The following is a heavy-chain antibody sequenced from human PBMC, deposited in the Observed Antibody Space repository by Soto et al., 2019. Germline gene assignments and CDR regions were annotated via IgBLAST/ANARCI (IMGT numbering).Heavy chain of an antibody. V-gene: IGHV3-53*01. Sequence: GGSLRLSCAASGFTVSSNYMSWVRQAPGKGLEWVSVIYSGGSTYYADSVKGRFTISRDNSKNTLYLQMNSLRAEDTAVYYCARDRSGCSYDYWGQGTLVTVSS. CDR3: ARDRSGCSYDY. D-gene: IGHD1-26*01. CDR2: IYSGGST. CDR1: GFTVSSNY. J-gene: IGHJ4*02.